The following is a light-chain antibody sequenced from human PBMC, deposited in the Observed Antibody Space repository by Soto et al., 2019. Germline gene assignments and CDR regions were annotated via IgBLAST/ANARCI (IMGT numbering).Light chain of an antibody. Sequence: IVLTQSPATLSLSPWERATLSCRASQSVSSYLAWYQQKPGQAPRLLIYDASNRATGIPARFSGSGSGTDFTLTISRLEPEDFAVYYCQQYGSSPLTFGQGTKVDIK. CDR3: QQYGSSPLT. CDR2: DAS. J-gene: IGKJ1*01. CDR1: QSVSSY. V-gene: IGKV3-20*01.